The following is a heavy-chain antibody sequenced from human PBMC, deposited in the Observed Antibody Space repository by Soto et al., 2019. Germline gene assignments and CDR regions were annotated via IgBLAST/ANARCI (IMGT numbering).Heavy chain of an antibody. CDR3: ARGHGGSGSYYKGGYNWFDP. CDR1: GGSFSGYY. J-gene: IGHJ5*02. V-gene: IGHV4-34*01. CDR2: INHSGST. Sequence: PSETLSLTCAVYGGSFSGYYWSWIRQPPGKGLEWIGEINHSGSTNYNPSLKSRVTISVDTSKNQFSLKLSSVTAADTAVYYCARGHGGSGSYYKGGYNWFDPWGQGTLVTVSS. D-gene: IGHD3-10*01.